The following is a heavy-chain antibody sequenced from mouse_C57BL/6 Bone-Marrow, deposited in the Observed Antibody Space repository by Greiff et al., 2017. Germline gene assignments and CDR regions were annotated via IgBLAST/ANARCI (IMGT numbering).Heavy chain of an antibody. J-gene: IGHJ4*01. CDR2: ISSGGSYT. V-gene: IGHV5-6*01. D-gene: IGHD1-1*01. CDR1: GFTFSSYG. CDR3: ARITTVVVPMDY. Sequence: EVQGVESGGDLVKPGGSLKLSCAASGFTFSSYGMPWVRQTPDKRLEWVATISSGGSYTYSPDSVKGRFTISRDNAKNTLYLQMSSLKSEDTAMEYCARITTVVVPMDYWGQGTSVTVSS.